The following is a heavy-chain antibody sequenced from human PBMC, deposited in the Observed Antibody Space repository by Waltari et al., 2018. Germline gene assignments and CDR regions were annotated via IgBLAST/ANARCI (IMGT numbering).Heavy chain of an antibody. CDR2: IYHSGST. V-gene: IGHV4-38-2*01. Sequence: QVQLKESGPGLVKHSETLSITCAVTGYSISSGYYWGRIRTPPGKGLVWIGSIYHSGSTYYNPSLKSRVTISVDTSKNQFSLKLSSVTAADTAVYYCARVTGIAVAGHYFDYWGQGTLVTVSS. J-gene: IGHJ4*02. CDR3: ARVTGIAVAGHYFDY. D-gene: IGHD6-19*01. CDR1: GYSISSGYY.